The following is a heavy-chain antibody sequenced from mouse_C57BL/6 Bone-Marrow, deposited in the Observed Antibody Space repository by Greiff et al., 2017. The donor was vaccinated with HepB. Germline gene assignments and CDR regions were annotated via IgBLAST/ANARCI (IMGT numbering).Heavy chain of an antibody. V-gene: IGHV1-5*01. Sequence: EVQLQQSGTVLARPGASVKMSCKTSGYTFTSYWMHWVKQRPGQGLEWIGAIYPGNSDTSYNQKFKGKAKLTAVTSASTAYMELSSLTNEDSAVYYCTKKDSSGWAYWGQGTLVTVSA. CDR2: IYPGNSDT. CDR1: GYTFTSYW. J-gene: IGHJ3*01. D-gene: IGHD3-2*02. CDR3: TKKDSSGWAY.